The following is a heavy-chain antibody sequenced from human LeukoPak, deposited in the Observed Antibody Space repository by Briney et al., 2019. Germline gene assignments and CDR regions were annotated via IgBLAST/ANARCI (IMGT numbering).Heavy chain of an antibody. CDR2: IRYDGSNK. D-gene: IGHD3-16*02. CDR1: GFTFSSYG. CDR3: ARDNRDYVWGSYRWFDP. J-gene: IGHJ5*02. V-gene: IGHV3-30*02. Sequence: GGSLRLSCAASGFTFSSYGMHWVRQAPGKGLEWVAFIRYDGSNKYYADSVKGRFTISRDNSKNTLYLQMNSLRAEDTAVYYCARDNRDYVWGSYRWFDPWGQGTLVTVSS.